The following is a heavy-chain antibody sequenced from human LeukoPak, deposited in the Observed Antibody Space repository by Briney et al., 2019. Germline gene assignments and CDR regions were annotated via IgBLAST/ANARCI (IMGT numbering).Heavy chain of an antibody. CDR3: ARDQGAGYNDY. J-gene: IGHJ4*02. V-gene: IGHV3-48*03. CDR2: ISSSGSTI. D-gene: IGHD3-9*01. CDR1: GFTFSSYE. Sequence: PGGSLRLSCAASGFTFSSYEMNWVRQAPGKGLEWVSYISSSGSTIYYADSVKGRFTISRDNAKNSLYLQMNSLRAEDTAVYYCARDQGAGYNDYWGQGTLVTVSS.